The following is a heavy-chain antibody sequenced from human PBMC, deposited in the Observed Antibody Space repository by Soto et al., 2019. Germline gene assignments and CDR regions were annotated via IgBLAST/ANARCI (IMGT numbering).Heavy chain of an antibody. CDR2: INSDGSST. J-gene: IGHJ4*02. Sequence: EVQLVESGGDLVQPGGSLRLSCAASGFTFSSYWMHWVRQAPGKGLVWVSRINSDGSSTSYADSVKGRFTISRDYAKNALYLQMNSPSATDTAVYYCATRRPDYWGQGTLVTVSS. CDR3: ATRRPDY. CDR1: GFTFSSYW. V-gene: IGHV3-74*01.